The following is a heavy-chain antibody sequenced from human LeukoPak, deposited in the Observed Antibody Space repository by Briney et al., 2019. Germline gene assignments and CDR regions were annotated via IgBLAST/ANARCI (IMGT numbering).Heavy chain of an antibody. CDR3: AKERDYGPVDY. V-gene: IGHV3-23*01. Sequence: GGSLRLSCAASGFTFSSYTMSWVRQAPGKGLEWVSTITTSDGNTYYADSVKGRFTVSRDNSKNTLFLQMNSLRAEDTAVYYCAKERDYGPVDYWGQGTLVTVSS. J-gene: IGHJ4*02. CDR2: ITTSDGNT. D-gene: IGHD4/OR15-4a*01. CDR1: GFTFSSYT.